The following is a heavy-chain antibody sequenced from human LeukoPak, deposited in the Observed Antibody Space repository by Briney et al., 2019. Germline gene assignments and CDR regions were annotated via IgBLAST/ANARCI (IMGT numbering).Heavy chain of an antibody. D-gene: IGHD5-12*01. CDR2: INWNSDSI. Sequence: PGGSLRLSCAVSGFTFDGYAMHWVRQVPGKGLEWVSGINWNSDSIGYADSVKGRFTISRDNAKNSLYLQMNSLRAEDTAFYYCAINGGGDSGYGNFDYWGQGTLVTVSS. CDR3: AINGGGDSGYGNFDY. CDR1: GFTFDGYA. V-gene: IGHV3-9*01. J-gene: IGHJ4*02.